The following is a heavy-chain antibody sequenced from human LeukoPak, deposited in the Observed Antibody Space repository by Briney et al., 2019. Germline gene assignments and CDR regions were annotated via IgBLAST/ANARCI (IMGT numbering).Heavy chain of an antibody. CDR1: GYTFTSYG. V-gene: IGHV1-18*01. D-gene: IGHD2-2*01. CDR3: ARVNIVVVPGDDAFDI. J-gene: IGHJ3*02. CDR2: ISAYNGNT. Sequence: ASVKVSCKASGYTFTSYGISWVQQAPGQGLEWMGWISAYNGNTNYAQKLQGRVTMTTDTSTSTAYMELRSLRSDDTSVYNCARVNIVVVPGDDAFDIWGQGTMVTVSS.